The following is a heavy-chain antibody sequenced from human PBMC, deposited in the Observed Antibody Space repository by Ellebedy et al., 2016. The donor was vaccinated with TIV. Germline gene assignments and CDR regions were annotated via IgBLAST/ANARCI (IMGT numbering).Heavy chain of an antibody. D-gene: IGHD3-3*01. CDR1: GGTFNNSA. V-gene: IGHV1-69*04. Sequence: AASVQVSCKASGGTFNNSAISWVRQPPGQGREWMGRIIPILGISNYAQDFQVRVTITADRSTRTVFMGLSSLTSEDTAVYYCATDGIRFLEWVHKYGLDVWGQGTTVTVSS. CDR3: ATDGIRFLEWVHKYGLDV. CDR2: IIPILGIS. J-gene: IGHJ6*02.